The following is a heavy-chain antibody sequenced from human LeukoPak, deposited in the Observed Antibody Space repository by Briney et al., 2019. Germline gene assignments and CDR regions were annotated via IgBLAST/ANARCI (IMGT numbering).Heavy chain of an antibody. Sequence: AGGSLRLSCAASGFTFSSYWMHWVRQAPGKGLVWVSRINSDGSSTSYADSVKGRFTISRDDAKNTLYLQMNNLRAEDTAVYYCARPDIFRGYDAFDIWGQGTMVTVSS. CDR3: ARPDIFRGYDAFDI. V-gene: IGHV3-74*01. J-gene: IGHJ3*02. CDR1: GFTFSSYW. D-gene: IGHD3-9*01. CDR2: INSDGSST.